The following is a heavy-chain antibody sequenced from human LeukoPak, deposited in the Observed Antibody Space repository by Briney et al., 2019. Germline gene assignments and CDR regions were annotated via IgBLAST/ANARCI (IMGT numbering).Heavy chain of an antibody. J-gene: IGHJ6*02. CDR3: ARGSPTYGSGRDGMDG. CDR1: GFTFSSYD. Sequence: GGSLRLSCAASGFTFSSYDMHWVRQATGKGLEWVSAIGTAGDTYYPGSVKGRFTISRENAKNSLYFQRNRLGAGDTAGYYCARGSPTYGSGRDGMDGWGQGTTVTLSS. V-gene: IGHV3-13*01. CDR2: IGTAGDT. D-gene: IGHD3-10*01.